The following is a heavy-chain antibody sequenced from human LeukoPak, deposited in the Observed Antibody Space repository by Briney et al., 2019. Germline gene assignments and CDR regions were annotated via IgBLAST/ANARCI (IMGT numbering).Heavy chain of an antibody. V-gene: IGHV3-7*01. CDR2: IKRDGSEK. D-gene: IGHD2-21*02. Sequence: PGGSLRLSCAASGFTFSSYWMSWVRQAPGKGLEWVANIKRDGSEKYYVDSVKGRFTISRDNAKNSLYLQMNSLRAEDTAVYYCARSIWAYCGGDCYFPFDYWGQGTLVTVSS. CDR3: ARSIWAYCGGDCYFPFDY. J-gene: IGHJ4*02. CDR1: GFTFSSYW.